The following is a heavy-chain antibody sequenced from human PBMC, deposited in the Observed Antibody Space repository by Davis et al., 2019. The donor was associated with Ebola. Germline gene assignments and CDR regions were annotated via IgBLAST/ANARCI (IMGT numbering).Heavy chain of an antibody. D-gene: IGHD4-23*01. V-gene: IGHV3-73*01. CDR3: VRDPLLHGKTFDT. CDR2: IRSKANSYAT. Sequence: GESLKISCAASGFTFSGSAMHWVRQASGKGLEWVGRIRSKANSYATAYAASVKGRFTISRDDSKNTAYLQMNSLRAEDTAVYYCVRDPLLHGKTFDTWGQGTLVIVSS. CDR1: GFTFSGSA. J-gene: IGHJ4*02.